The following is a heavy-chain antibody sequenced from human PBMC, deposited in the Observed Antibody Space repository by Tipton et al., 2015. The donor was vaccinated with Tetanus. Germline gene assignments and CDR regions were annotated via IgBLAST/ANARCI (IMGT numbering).Heavy chain of an antibody. V-gene: IGHV4-61*05. J-gene: IGHJ4*02. CDR2: IYYTGNT. D-gene: IGHD3-22*01. CDR3: VRLWGYYYDSSGYPDY. Sequence: TLSLTCNVSSAAISSSGYYWGWFRQPPGKGLEWTGDIYYTGNTNYNPSLRSRITMSVDRSNNQVFLKLNSVTAADSAVYYCVRLWGYYYDSSGYPDYWGQGALVTVSS. CDR1: SAAISSSGYY.